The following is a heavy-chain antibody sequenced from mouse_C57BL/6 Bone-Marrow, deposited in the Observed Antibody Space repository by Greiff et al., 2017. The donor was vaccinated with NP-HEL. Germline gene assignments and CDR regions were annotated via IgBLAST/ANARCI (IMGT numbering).Heavy chain of an antibody. CDR2: INPSTGGT. CDR3: ARRYGSSYAGFAY. V-gene: IGHV1-42*01. Sequence: EVQLQQSGPKLVKPGASVKISCKASGYSFTGYYMNWVKQSPEKSLEWIGEINPSTGGTTYNQKFKAKATLTVDKSSSTAYMQLKSLTSEDSAVYYCARRYGSSYAGFAYWGQGTLVTVSA. D-gene: IGHD1-1*01. CDR1: GYSFTGYY. J-gene: IGHJ3*01.